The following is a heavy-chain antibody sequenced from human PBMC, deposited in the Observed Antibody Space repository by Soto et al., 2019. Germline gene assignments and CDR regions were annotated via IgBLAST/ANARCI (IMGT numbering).Heavy chain of an antibody. CDR2: IYWDDDK. CDR3: AHSPRDSSGWYVGFDY. V-gene: IGHV2-5*02. Sequence: QITLKESGPTLVKPTQTLTLTCTLTGFSISTSGVSVGWIRQPPGKALEFLALIYWDDDKRYSPSLKTRLTIIKDSSKNQVVLTMTNMDPVDTATCFCAHSPRDSSGWYVGFDYWGQGTLVTVSS. J-gene: IGHJ4*02. CDR1: GFSISTSGVS. D-gene: IGHD6-19*01.